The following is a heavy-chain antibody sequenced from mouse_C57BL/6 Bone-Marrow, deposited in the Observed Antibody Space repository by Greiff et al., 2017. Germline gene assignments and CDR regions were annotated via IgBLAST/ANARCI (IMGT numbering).Heavy chain of an antibody. V-gene: IGHV1-9*01. D-gene: IGHD2-4*01. CDR1: GYTFTGYW. J-gene: IGHJ3*01. CDR2: ILPGSGST. Sequence: QVQLQQSGAELMKPGASVKLSCKATGYTFTGYWIEWVKQRPGHGLEWIGEILPGSGSTNYNEKFKGKATFTADTSSTTAYMQLSSLTTEDSAIYDFAREADFIYYDYSWFAYWGHAPLVTVAA. CDR3: AREADFIYYDYSWFAY.